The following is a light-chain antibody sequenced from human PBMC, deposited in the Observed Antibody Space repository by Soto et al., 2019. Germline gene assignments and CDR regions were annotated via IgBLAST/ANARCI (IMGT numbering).Light chain of an antibody. J-gene: IGKJ2*02. V-gene: IGKV1-5*01. Sequence: DIQMTQSPSTLSVSVGDRVTITCRASQSISSWLAWYQQKPGKAPKLLIYDTSNLESGVPSRCSGSGSGTEFTLTISSLQPDDFAAYYCQQYNDLCTFGQGTKLEIK. CDR2: DTS. CDR3: QQYNDLCT. CDR1: QSISSW.